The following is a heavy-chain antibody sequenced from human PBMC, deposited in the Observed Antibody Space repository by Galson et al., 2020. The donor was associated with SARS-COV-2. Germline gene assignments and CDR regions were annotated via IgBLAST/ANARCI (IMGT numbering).Heavy chain of an antibody. V-gene: IGHV3-21*01. Sequence: GESLKISCAASGFTFSSYSMNWVRQAPGKGLEWVSSISSSSSYIYYADSVKGRFTISRDNAKNSLYLQMNSLRAEDTAVYYCARGPIAVAGYYYYMDVWGKGTTVTVSS. D-gene: IGHD6-19*01. CDR1: GFTFSSYS. CDR3: ARGPIAVAGYYYYMDV. CDR2: ISSSSSYI. J-gene: IGHJ6*03.